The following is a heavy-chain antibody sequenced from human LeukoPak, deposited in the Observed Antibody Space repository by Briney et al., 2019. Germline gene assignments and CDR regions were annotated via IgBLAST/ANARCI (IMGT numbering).Heavy chain of an antibody. Sequence: PSETLSLTCTVSGGSITNNNYYWGWIRQPPGKGLEWIGEINHSGSTNYNPSLKSRVTISIDTSKNQFSLKLSSVTAADTALYYCARGPGTWYYYWGQGTLVTVSS. CDR3: ARGPGTWYYY. D-gene: IGHD6-13*01. V-gene: IGHV4-39*07. CDR2: INHSGST. CDR1: GGSITNNNYY. J-gene: IGHJ4*02.